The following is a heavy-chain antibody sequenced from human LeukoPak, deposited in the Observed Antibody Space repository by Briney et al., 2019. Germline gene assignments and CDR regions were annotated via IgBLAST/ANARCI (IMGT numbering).Heavy chain of an antibody. Sequence: GGSLRLSCAASGFTFSDHYMDWVRQAPGKGLEWVGRSTNKGYSYTTQYAASVKGRFTISRDDSKNSLYLEMNSLRAEDTAVYYCARVGTSLYAFDIWGQGTMVTVSS. CDR2: STNKGYSYTT. D-gene: IGHD2-2*01. CDR3: ARVGTSLYAFDI. CDR1: GFTFSDHY. J-gene: IGHJ3*02. V-gene: IGHV3-72*01.